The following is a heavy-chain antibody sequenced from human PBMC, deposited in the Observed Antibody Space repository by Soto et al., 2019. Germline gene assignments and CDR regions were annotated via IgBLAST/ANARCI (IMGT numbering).Heavy chain of an antibody. V-gene: IGHV1-18*01. Sequence: QIQLVQSGAEVKKPGASVKVSCKTSGYTFTNYDIGWVRQAPGLGLEWMGWISPYSGNTNYAQKLQDRVTMTTDTSTRTAYMDLRSLRSDDTAVYYCVRFASSGWYTGGYWGQGTLVTVSS. J-gene: IGHJ4*02. CDR3: VRFASSGWYTGGY. CDR1: GYTFTNYD. CDR2: ISPYSGNT. D-gene: IGHD6-19*01.